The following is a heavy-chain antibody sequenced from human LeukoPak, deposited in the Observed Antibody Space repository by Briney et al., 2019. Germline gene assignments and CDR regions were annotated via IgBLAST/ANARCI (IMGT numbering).Heavy chain of an antibody. CDR2: MYYSGAT. D-gene: IGHD3/OR15-3a*01. CDR1: GGPISRASQY. V-gene: IGHV4-39*01. J-gene: IGHJ4*02. CDR3: VRLGRMGNVVY. Sequence: SETLSLTCTVSGGPISRASQYWGWIRQPTENGLEWIGSMYYSGATYYNPSLKSRVTISLDTSKNQFSLTLTSVTAADTAVYYCVRLGRMGNVVYWGQGTLVPVSS.